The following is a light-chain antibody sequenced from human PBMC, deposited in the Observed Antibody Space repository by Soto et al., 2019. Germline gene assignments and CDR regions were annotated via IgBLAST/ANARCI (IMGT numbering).Light chain of an antibody. CDR2: DVT. CDR3: CAYTDIALDVV. J-gene: IGLJ2*01. V-gene: IGLV2-14*01. Sequence: QSVLTQPASVSGSPGQSITISCTGTSSDIGDYDYVSWYQHLPGKATKLLIFDVTHRPSGVSDRLSGSKSGNTASLTISGVRPEDEAAYYCCAYTDIALDVVVCGGTKLAVI. CDR1: SSDIGDYDY.